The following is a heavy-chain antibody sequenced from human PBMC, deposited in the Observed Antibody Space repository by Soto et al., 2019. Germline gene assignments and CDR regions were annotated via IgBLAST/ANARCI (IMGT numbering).Heavy chain of an antibody. J-gene: IGHJ6*02. CDR2: IYYSGST. Sequence: SETLSLTCTVSGGSISSSSYYWGWIRQPPGKGLEWIGSIYYSGSTYYNPSLKSRVTISVDTSKNQFSLKLSSVTAADTAVYYCASPNSGSYLGYYYGMDVWGQGTTVTVSS. V-gene: IGHV4-39*01. CDR3: ASPNSGSYLGYYYGMDV. D-gene: IGHD1-26*01. CDR1: GGSISSSSYY.